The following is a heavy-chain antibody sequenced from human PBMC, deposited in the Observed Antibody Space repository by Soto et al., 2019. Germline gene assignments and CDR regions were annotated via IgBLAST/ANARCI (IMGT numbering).Heavy chain of an antibody. V-gene: IGHV3-53*01. CDR1: GFTVGNNY. Sequence: EVQLVESGGGLIQPGGSLKLSCAASGFTVGNNYMSWVRQAPGKGLEWVSLIYSTGTTKYADSVKGRFTVSRDNAKNTQYHHRNSLKAEDTAVYYWAKDGRGAGSHYNSFGYWGQGTMVTVSS. D-gene: IGHD3-10*01. CDR2: IYSTGTT. CDR3: AKDGRGAGSHYNSFGY. J-gene: IGHJ4*02.